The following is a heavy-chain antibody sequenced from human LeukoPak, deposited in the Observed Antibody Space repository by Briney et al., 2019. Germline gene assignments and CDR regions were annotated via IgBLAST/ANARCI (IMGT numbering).Heavy chain of an antibody. D-gene: IGHD3-3*01. CDR3: ARGGDYDFWSGYYRSPFDP. CDR1: GYTFTGYY. J-gene: IGHJ5*02. CDR2: INPNSGGT. V-gene: IGHV1-2*06. Sequence: ASVKVSCKASGYTFTGYYMHWVRQAPGQGLEWMGRINPNSGGTNYAQKFQGRVTMTRDTSISTAYMELSRLRSDDTAVYYCARGGDYDFWSGYYRSPFDPWGQGTLVTASS.